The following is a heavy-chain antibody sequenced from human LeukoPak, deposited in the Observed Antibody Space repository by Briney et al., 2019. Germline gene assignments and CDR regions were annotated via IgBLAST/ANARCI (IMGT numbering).Heavy chain of an antibody. CDR3: ARPGLVAADAFDI. CDR2: INHSGST. J-gene: IGHJ3*02. CDR1: GGSLSGYY. Sequence: KPSETLSLTCAVYGGSLSGYYWSWIRQPPGKGLEWIGEINHSGSTNYNPSLKSRVTISVDTSKNQFSLKLSSVTAADTAVYYCARPGLVAADAFDIWGQGTMVTVSS. D-gene: IGHD2-15*01. V-gene: IGHV4-34*01.